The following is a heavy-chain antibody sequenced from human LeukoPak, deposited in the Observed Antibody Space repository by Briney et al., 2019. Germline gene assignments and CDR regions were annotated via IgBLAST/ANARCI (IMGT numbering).Heavy chain of an antibody. D-gene: IGHD3-10*01. CDR3: AREDWYSSSSLGITMVRGVNY. V-gene: IGHV1-2*02. CDR2: INPNSGGT. J-gene: IGHJ4*02. Sequence: ASVKVSCKASGYTFTGYYMHWVRQAPGQGLECMGWINPNSGGTNYAQKFQGRGTMTRDTSISTAYMELSRLRSDDTAVYYCAREDWYSSSSLGITMVRGVNYWGQGTLVTVSS. CDR1: GYTFTGYY.